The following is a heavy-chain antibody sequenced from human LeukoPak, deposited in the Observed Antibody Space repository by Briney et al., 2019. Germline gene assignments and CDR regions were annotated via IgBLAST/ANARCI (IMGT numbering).Heavy chain of an antibody. CDR2: IYYSGST. J-gene: IGHJ5*02. V-gene: IGHV4-59*11. CDR3: ARSPSTYYDFWSGYYRSNWFDP. D-gene: IGHD3-3*01. Sequence: SETLSLTCTVSDGSISSHYWSWIRQPPGKGLEWIGYIYYSGSTNYNPSLKSRVTISVDTSKNQFSLKLSSVTAADTAVYYCARSPSTYYDFWSGYYRSNWFDPWGQGTLVTVSS. CDR1: DGSISSHY.